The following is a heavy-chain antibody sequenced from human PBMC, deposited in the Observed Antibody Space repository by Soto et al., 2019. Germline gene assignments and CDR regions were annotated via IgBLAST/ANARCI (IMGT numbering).Heavy chain of an antibody. CDR1: GFTFSSYA. CDR3: ARERRSSGGSCQSDN. CDR2: ISYDGSNK. J-gene: IGHJ4*02. Sequence: QVQLVESGGGVVQPGRSLRLSCAASGFTFSSYAMHWVRQAPGKGLEWVAVISYDGSNKYYADSVKGRFTISRDNSKNTLFLQMNSLGAEDRAGYYCARERRSSGGSCQSDNWGKGTLVTVSP. V-gene: IGHV3-30-3*01. D-gene: IGHD2-15*01.